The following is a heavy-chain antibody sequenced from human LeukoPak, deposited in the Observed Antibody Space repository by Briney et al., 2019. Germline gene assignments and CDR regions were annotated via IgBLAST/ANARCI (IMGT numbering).Heavy chain of an antibody. Sequence: GGSLRLSCAASGFTFSSYAMYWVRQAPGKGLEWVAVISYDGSSKYYADSVKGRFTISRDNSKNTLYLQMNSLRAEDTAVYYCARDRGGHRGYYFDYWGQGTLVTVSS. CDR1: GFTFSSYA. CDR2: ISYDGSSK. J-gene: IGHJ4*02. CDR3: ARDRGGHRGYYFDY. D-gene: IGHD3-10*01. V-gene: IGHV3-30-3*01.